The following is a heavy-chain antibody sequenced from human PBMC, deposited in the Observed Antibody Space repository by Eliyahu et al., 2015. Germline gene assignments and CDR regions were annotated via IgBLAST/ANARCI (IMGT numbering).Heavy chain of an antibody. CDR2: SKNKVNSYTT. D-gene: IGHD1-26*01. J-gene: IGHJ4*02. Sequence: EVQLVESGGGLVQPGGSLRLSCAASXFTFSXHXXDWVRQAPGKGXEWVGRSKNKVNSYTTEYAASVKDRFTISRDDSKNSLYLQMNSLKTEDTAVYYCVLIGIVGATTLPVTDYWGQGTLVTVSS. CDR3: VLIGIVGATTLPVTDY. CDR1: XFTFSXHX. V-gene: IGHV3-72*01.